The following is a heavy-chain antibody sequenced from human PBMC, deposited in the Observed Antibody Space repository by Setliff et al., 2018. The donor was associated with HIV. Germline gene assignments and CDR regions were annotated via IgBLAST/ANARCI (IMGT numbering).Heavy chain of an antibody. D-gene: IGHD3-16*02. CDR2: IYHSGST. Sequence: LSLTCTVSGGSISSGGYYWSWIRQHPGKGLEWIGYIYHSGSTYYNTSLKSRLTISVDTSKNQFSLKLSSVTAADTAMYYCAAAITFGGVIVIWGQGTLVTVSS. CDR1: GGSISSGGYY. V-gene: IGHV4-31*03. J-gene: IGHJ4*02. CDR3: AAAITFGGVIVI.